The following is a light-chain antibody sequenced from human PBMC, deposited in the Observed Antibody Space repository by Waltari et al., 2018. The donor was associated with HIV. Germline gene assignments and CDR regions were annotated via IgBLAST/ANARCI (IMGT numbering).Light chain of an antibody. Sequence: IVMTQSPATLSVSPGDRVTLSCRASQTAADNLAWYQQKPGQAPRLLIYGASTRATGIPGRFSGSGSGTEFTLTISSLQSEDSAVYYCQQYNNWPPWTFGQGTKVEIK. CDR1: QTAADN. V-gene: IGKV3-15*01. J-gene: IGKJ1*01. CDR2: GAS. CDR3: QQYNNWPPWT.